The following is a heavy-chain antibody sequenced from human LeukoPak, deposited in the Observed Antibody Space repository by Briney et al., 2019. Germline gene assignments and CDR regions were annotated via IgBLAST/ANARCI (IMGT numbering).Heavy chain of an antibody. V-gene: IGHV4-31*03. D-gene: IGHD6-6*01. CDR2: IYYSGST. Sequence: QPSETLSLTCTVSGGSISSGGYYWSWIRQHPGKGLEWIGYIYYSGSTYYNPSLKSRVTISVDTSKNQFSLKLSSVTAADTAVYYCARDVAAARPKGNWFDPWGQGTLVTVSS. CDR1: GGSISSGGYY. CDR3: ARDVAAARPKGNWFDP. J-gene: IGHJ5*02.